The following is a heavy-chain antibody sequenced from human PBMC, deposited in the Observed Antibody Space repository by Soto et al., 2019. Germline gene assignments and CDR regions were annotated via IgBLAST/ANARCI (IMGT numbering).Heavy chain of an antibody. J-gene: IGHJ5*02. D-gene: IGHD1-26*01. CDR2: IYYSGST. CDR3: ARPPLRWLGAAPSSGSHPFDP. CDR1: GGCISSYY. V-gene: IGHV4-59*01. Sequence: PSETLSLPCTVSGGCISSYYWRWIREPPGKGLEWIGHIYYSGSTNYNPSLKSRVTISVDTSKNQFSLKLSSLTAAHTPVHYCARPPLRWLGAAPSSGSHPFDPCRQGSLVPVSS.